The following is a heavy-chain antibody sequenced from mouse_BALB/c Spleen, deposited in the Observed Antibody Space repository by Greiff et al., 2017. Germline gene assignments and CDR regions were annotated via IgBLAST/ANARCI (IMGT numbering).Heavy chain of an antibody. Sequence: EVQLQQSGPGLVKPSQSLSLTCSVTGYSITSGYYWNWIRQFPGNKLEWMGYISYDGSNNYNPSLKNRISITRDTSKNQFFLKLNSVTTEDTATYYCARRGYYGSRAYFDYWGQGTTLTVSS. V-gene: IGHV3-6*02. CDR2: ISYDGSN. CDR1: GYSITSGYY. D-gene: IGHD1-1*01. CDR3: ARRGYYGSRAYFDY. J-gene: IGHJ2*01.